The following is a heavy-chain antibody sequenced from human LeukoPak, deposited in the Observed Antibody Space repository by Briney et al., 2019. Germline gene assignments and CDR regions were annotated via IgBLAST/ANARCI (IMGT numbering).Heavy chain of an antibody. CDR2: INHSGSN. J-gene: IGHJ6*04. CDR3: ARGPRIAAAGYYSYGMDV. CDR1: GGSFSCYY. Sequence: SETLSRTSAVYGGSFSCYYWSWTRPPPGRGLEWSGEINHSGSNNYNPSHKSRVTISVDTSKNQFSLKLSSVTAADTAVYYCARGPRIAAAGYYSYGMDVWGKGTPVTVSS. V-gene: IGHV4-34*01. D-gene: IGHD6-13*01.